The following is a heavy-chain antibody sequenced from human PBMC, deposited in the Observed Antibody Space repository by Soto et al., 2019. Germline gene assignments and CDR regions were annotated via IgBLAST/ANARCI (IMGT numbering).Heavy chain of an antibody. CDR1: GYTFTSYD. V-gene: IGHV1-8*01. J-gene: IGHJ6*03. CDR3: ARAPTYYDFWSGYYSAYYYYYYMDV. CDR2: MNPNSGNT. D-gene: IGHD3-3*01. Sequence: ASVKVSCKASGYTFTSYDINWVRQATGQGLEWMGWMNPNSGNTGYAQKFQGRVTMTRNTSISTAYMELSSLRSEDTAVYYCARAPTYYDFWSGYYSAYYYYYYMDVSGKGTTVTVSS.